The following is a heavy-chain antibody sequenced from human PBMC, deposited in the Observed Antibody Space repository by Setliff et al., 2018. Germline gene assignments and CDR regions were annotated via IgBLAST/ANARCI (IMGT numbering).Heavy chain of an antibody. D-gene: IGHD3-10*01. Sequence: SETLSLTCTVYGGSFSDYYWGWVRQPPGKGLEWIGEINHSGSTNYIPSLKSRLTISVDTSKNQFSLKLSSVTAADTAVYFCARHLLVQGTYHFDYWGQGSPVTVSS. CDR2: INHSGST. J-gene: IGHJ4*02. CDR1: GGSFSDYY. V-gene: IGHV4-34*01. CDR3: ARHLLVQGTYHFDY.